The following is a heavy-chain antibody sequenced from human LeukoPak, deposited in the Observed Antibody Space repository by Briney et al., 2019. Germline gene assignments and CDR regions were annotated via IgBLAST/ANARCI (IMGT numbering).Heavy chain of an antibody. CDR3: AKIEIGIAAAGTGDY. V-gene: IGHV4-59*01. CDR2: IYYSGST. D-gene: IGHD6-13*01. J-gene: IGHJ4*02. CDR1: GGSISSYY. Sequence: SETLSLTCTVSGGSISSYYWSWIRQPPGKGLERIGYIYYSGSTNYNPSLKSRVTISVDTSKNQFSLKLSSVTAADTAVYYCAKIEIGIAAAGTGDYWGQGTLVTVSS.